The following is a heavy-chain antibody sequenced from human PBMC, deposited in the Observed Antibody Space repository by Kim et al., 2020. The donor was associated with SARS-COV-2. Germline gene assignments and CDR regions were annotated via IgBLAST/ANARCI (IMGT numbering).Heavy chain of an antibody. CDR2: IKSKTDDVTT. V-gene: IGHV3-15*01. CDR1: GFTFSNSW. CDR3: TTEDTWIYFTRFDY. J-gene: IGHJ4*02. D-gene: IGHD3-10*01. Sequence: GGSLRLSCAASGFTFSNSWMSWVRQAPGKGLEWVGRIKSKTDDVTTDYAAPVKGRFTISRDDSKKTLYLQMNSLKTVDTAVYDCTTEDTWIYFTRFDYWGQGTLVTVSS.